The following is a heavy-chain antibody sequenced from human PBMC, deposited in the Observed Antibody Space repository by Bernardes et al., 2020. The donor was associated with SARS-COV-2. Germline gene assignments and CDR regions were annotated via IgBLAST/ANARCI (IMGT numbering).Heavy chain of an antibody. D-gene: IGHD3-22*01. J-gene: IGHJ4*02. CDR3: AKLPLNTMIVVVSLDY. V-gene: IGHV3-23*01. Sequence: GSLRLSCAASGFTFSSYAMSWVRQAPGTGLEWVSAISGSGGSTYYADSVKGRFTISRDNSKNTLYLQMNSLRAEDTAVYYCAKLPLNTMIVVVSLDYWGQGTLVTVSS. CDR2: ISGSGGST. CDR1: GFTFSSYA.